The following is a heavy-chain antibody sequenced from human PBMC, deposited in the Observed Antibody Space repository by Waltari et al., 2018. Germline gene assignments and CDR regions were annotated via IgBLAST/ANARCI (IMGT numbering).Heavy chain of an antibody. CDR1: GYTFSGYY. J-gene: IGHJ4*02. D-gene: IGHD7-27*01. V-gene: IGHV1-2*06. CDR2: IIPNSGGT. CDR3: ARGNWGYFFDY. Sequence: QVQLVQSGAEVRKPGASLKVSCETSGYTFSGYYIHWVRQALGQGPEWMGRIIPNSGGTSYAQKFQGRVTMTRDTSITTAYMELRSLTSDDTAVYYCARGNWGYFFDYWGQGTLVTVSS.